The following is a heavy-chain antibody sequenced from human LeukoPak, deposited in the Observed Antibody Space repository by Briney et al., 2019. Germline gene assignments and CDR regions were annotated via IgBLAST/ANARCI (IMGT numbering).Heavy chain of an antibody. CDR3: ARGPQVTHRGYGMDV. D-gene: IGHD4-23*01. CDR2: INHSGST. Sequence: SETLSLTCAVYGGSFSGYYWSWIRQPPGEGLEWIGEINHSGSTNYNPSLKSRVTISVDTSKNQFSLKLSSVTAADTAVYYCARGPQVTHRGYGMDVWGQGTTVTVSS. J-gene: IGHJ6*02. CDR1: GGSFSGYY. V-gene: IGHV4-34*01.